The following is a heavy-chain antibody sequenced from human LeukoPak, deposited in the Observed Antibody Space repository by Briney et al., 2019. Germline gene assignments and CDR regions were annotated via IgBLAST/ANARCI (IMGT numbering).Heavy chain of an antibody. CDR1: GGSISSYY. V-gene: IGHV4-59*01. CDR3: ARDSYYYDSSGFQLDI. Sequence: PSETLSLTCTVSGGSISSYYWSWIRQPPGKGLEWIGYIYYSGSTNYNPSLKSRVTISVDTSKSQFSLKLGSVTAADTAVYYCARDSYYYDSSGFQLDIWGQGTMVTVSS. J-gene: IGHJ3*02. CDR2: IYYSGST. D-gene: IGHD3-22*01.